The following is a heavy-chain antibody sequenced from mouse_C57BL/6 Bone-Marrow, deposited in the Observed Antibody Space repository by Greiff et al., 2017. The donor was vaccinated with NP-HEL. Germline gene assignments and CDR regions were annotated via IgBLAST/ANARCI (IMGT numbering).Heavy chain of an antibody. CDR2: IHPNSGST. Sequence: QVQLKQPGAELVKPGASVKLSCKASGYTFTSYWMHWVKQRPGQGLEWIGMIHPNSGSTNYNEKFKSKATLTVDKSSSTAYMQLSSLTSEDSAVYYGASYGSSPYYFDYWGQGTTLTVSS. V-gene: IGHV1-64*01. D-gene: IGHD1-1*01. CDR3: ASYGSSPYYFDY. CDR1: GYTFTSYW. J-gene: IGHJ2*01.